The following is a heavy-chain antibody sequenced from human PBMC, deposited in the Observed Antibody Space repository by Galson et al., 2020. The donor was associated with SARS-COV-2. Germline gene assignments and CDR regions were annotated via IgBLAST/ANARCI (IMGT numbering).Heavy chain of an antibody. V-gene: IGHV1-2*02. CDR3: ARTMTDDGSITMVRGVVDGMDV. Sequence: ASVKVSCKASGYTFTGYYMHWVRQAPGQGLEWMGWINPNSGGTNYAQKFQGRVTMTRDTSISTAYMELSRLRSDDTAVYYCARTMTDDGSITMVRGVVDGMDVWGQGTTVTVSS. D-gene: IGHD3-10*01. CDR1: GYTFTGYY. CDR2: INPNSGGT. J-gene: IGHJ6*02.